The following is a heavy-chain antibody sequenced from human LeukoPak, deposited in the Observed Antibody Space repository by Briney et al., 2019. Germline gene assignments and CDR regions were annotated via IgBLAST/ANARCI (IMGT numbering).Heavy chain of an antibody. D-gene: IGHD1-26*01. V-gene: IGHV5-51*01. J-gene: IGHJ5*01. CDR3: ARRPYSGSPNWFDP. Sequence: GESLKISCEAVGHRFTNHWIGWVRQRPGEGLEWMGIINLGDSETHYTPSFQDQVTFSLDKSTNTAYLQWRTPKASDTAMYYCARRPYSGSPNWFDPWGRGTLVTVSS. CDR1: GHRFTNHW. CDR2: INLGDSET.